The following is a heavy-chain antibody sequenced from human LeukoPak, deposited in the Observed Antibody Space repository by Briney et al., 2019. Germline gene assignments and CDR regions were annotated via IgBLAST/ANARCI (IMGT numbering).Heavy chain of an antibody. CDR2: IRSKANSYAT. J-gene: IGHJ5*02. Sequence: GGSLRLSCAAPGFTFSGSAMPWVRQASGKGLEWVGRIRSKANSYATAYAASVKGRFTISRDDSKNTAYLQMNSLKTEDTAVYYCITMIPYNWFDPWGQGTLVTVSS. D-gene: IGHD3-22*01. CDR1: GFTFSGSA. V-gene: IGHV3-73*01. CDR3: ITMIPYNWFDP.